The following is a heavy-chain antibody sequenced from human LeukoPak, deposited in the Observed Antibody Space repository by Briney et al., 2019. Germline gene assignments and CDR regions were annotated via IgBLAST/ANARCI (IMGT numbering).Heavy chain of an antibody. CDR2: ISAYNGNT. V-gene: IGHV1-18*01. CDR1: GYTFTSYG. Sequence: ASVKVSCKASGYTFTSYGISWVRQAPGQGLEWMGWISAYNGNTNYAQKLQGRVTMTTDTSTSTAYMELRSLRSDDTAVYYCAGDKGGYSSGWYAAYWGQGTLVTVSS. J-gene: IGHJ4*02. D-gene: IGHD6-19*01. CDR3: AGDKGGYSSGWYAAY.